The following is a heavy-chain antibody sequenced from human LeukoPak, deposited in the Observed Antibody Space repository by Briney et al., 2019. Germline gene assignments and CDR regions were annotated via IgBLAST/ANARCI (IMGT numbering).Heavy chain of an antibody. J-gene: IGHJ4*02. Sequence: SETLSLTCTVSSGSISSSSYYWGWIRQPPGKGLEWIGSIYYSGSTYYNPSLKSRVTISVDTSKNQFSLKLSSVTAADTAVYYCASTSSCDWGQGTLVTVSS. CDR1: SGSISSSSYY. CDR2: IYYSGST. CDR3: ASTSSCD. D-gene: IGHD2-21*01. V-gene: IGHV4-39*01.